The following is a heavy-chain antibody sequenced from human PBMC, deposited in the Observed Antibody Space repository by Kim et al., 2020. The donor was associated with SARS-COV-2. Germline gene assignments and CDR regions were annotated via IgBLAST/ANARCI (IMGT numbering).Heavy chain of an antibody. V-gene: IGHV3-30*02. CDR3: ATDLGSTDYYYYGMDV. D-gene: IGHD3-10*01. Sequence: SVKGRFTIARDKSKNALYLQMNSLRAEDTAVYYCATDLGSTDYYYYGMDVWGQGTTVTVSS. J-gene: IGHJ6*02.